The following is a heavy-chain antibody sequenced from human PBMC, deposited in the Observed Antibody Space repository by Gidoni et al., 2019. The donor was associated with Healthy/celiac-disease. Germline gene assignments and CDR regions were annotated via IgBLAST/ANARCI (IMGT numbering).Heavy chain of an antibody. CDR1: GGSISSSRYY. D-gene: IGHD6-19*01. V-gene: IGHV4-39*01. CDR3: ARHLIAVAGISGGSDDY. CDR2: IYYSGST. Sequence: LQLQESGPGLVKPSETLSLTCTVSGGSISSSRYYWGWIRQPPGKGLEWIGSIYYSGSTYYNPSLKSRVTISVDTSKNQFSLKLSSVTAADTAVYYCARHLIAVAGISGGSDDYWGQGTLVTVSS. J-gene: IGHJ4*02.